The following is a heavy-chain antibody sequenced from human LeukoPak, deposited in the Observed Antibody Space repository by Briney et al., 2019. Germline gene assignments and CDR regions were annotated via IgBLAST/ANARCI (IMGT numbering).Heavy chain of an antibody. CDR1: GGSISSYY. D-gene: IGHD3-10*01. CDR3: ARGRGYYGSGSEILYYFDY. V-gene: IGHV4-59*12. J-gene: IGHJ4*02. Sequence: SETLSLTCTVSGGSISSYYWSWIRQPPGKGLEWIGYIYYSGSTNYNPSLKSRVTISVDTSKNQFSLKLSSVTAADTAVYYCARGRGYYGSGSEILYYFDYWGQGTLVTVSS. CDR2: IYYSGST.